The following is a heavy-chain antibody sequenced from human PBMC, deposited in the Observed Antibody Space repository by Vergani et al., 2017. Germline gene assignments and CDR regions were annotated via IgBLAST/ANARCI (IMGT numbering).Heavy chain of an antibody. Sequence: QLQLQQSGPGLVKPSETLFLTCTVSADSISSGSYYWGWIRQPPAKSLEWIGSIYYSGLTYYNPSLKSRVAISVDTPKNQFSLKVTAVTAADTAVSFVAGQRPGSGWSPGDFDDWGQGILVTVSS. V-gene: IGHV4-39*01. CDR3: AGQRPGSGWSPGDFDD. CDR1: ADSISSGSYY. J-gene: IGHJ4*02. CDR2: IYYSGLT. D-gene: IGHD6-19*01.